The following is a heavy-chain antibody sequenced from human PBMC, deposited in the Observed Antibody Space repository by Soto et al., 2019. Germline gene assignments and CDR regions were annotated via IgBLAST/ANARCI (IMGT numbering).Heavy chain of an antibody. V-gene: IGHV3-13*01. J-gene: IGHJ6*02. CDR1: GFTFSSYD. Sequence: ESGGGLVQPGGSLRLSCAASGFTFSSYDMHWVRQATGTGLEWVSVIGTAGDTYYPGSVKGRFTISRENAKNSFYLQMNSLRAEDTAVYYCARAAGYSYGSYYYYYGMDVWGQGTTVTVSS. D-gene: IGHD5-18*01. CDR3: ARAAGYSYGSYYYYYGMDV. CDR2: IGTAGDT.